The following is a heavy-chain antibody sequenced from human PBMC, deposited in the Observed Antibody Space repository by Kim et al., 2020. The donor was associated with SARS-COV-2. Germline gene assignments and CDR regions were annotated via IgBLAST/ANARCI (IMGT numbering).Heavy chain of an antibody. CDR3: AIRGYSGYDLVFFDY. Sequence: ASVKVSCKASGYTFTSYGISWVRQAPGQGLEWMGWISAYNGNTNYAQKLQGRVTMTTDTSTSTAYMELRSLRSDDTSVYYCAIRGYSGYDLVFFDYWGQGTLVTVSS. J-gene: IGHJ4*02. CDR2: ISAYNGNT. CDR1: GYTFTSYG. D-gene: IGHD5-12*01. V-gene: IGHV1-18*01.